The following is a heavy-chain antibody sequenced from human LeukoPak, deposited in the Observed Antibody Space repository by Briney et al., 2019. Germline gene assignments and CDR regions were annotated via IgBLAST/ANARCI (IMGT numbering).Heavy chain of an antibody. CDR3: ARDQAYGITMVRGVIISQ. V-gene: IGHV1-2*02. Sequence: GASVKVSCKASGYTFTSYGISWVRQAPGQGLEWMGWINPNSGGTNYAQKFQGRVTMTRDTSISTAYMELSRLRSDDTAVYYCARDQAYGITMVRGVIISQWGQGTLVTVSS. J-gene: IGHJ4*02. D-gene: IGHD3-10*01. CDR2: INPNSGGT. CDR1: GYTFTSYG.